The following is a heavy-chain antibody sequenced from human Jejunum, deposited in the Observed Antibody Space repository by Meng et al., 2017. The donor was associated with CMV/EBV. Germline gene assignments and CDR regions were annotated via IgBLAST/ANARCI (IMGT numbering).Heavy chain of an antibody. CDR3: ARDEGGWLTAPDY. V-gene: IGHV1-69*08. Sequence: QVLLVQSGSEVKKPGSAVKVVCKASGGTFSSYTISWVRQAPGKGLEWMGRIIPILGIANYAQKSQGRVTITADKSTSTAYMELSSLRSEDTAVYYCARDEGGWLTAPDYWGQGTLVTVSS. D-gene: IGHD5-24*01. CDR1: GGTFSSYT. J-gene: IGHJ4*02. CDR2: IIPILGIA.